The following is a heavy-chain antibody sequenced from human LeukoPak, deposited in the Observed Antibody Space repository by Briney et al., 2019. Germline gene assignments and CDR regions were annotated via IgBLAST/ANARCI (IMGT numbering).Heavy chain of an antibody. CDR3: ARDALTDIVVPLDY. Sequence: GRSLRLSCAASGFTFSSYAMHWVRQAPGKGLEWVAVITYDGSNKYYADSVKGRFTISRDNSKNTLYLQMNSLRAEDTAVYYCARDALTDIVVPLDYWGQGTLVTVSS. CDR2: ITYDGSNK. CDR1: GFTFSSYA. D-gene: IGHD2-15*01. J-gene: IGHJ4*02. V-gene: IGHV3-30-3*01.